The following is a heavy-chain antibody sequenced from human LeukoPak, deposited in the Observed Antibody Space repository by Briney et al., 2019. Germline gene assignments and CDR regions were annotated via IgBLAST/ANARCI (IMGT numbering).Heavy chain of an antibody. CDR3: ARDSGFDY. J-gene: IGHJ4*02. V-gene: IGHV3-30*03. CDR2: ISYDGRKK. Sequence: PGRSLRLSCAASGFTFSSYGMHWVRQAPGKGLEWVTVISYDGRKKNYVDSVKGRFTISRDNYKNTLYLQMNSLRAEDTAVYYCARDSGFDYWGQGTLVTVSS. CDR1: GFTFSSYG.